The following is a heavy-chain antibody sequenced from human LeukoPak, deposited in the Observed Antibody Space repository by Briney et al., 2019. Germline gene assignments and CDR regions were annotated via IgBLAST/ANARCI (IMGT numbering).Heavy chain of an antibody. D-gene: IGHD1-1*01. Sequence: GGSLRLSCAASGFTFSSYSMNWVRQAPGKGLEWVSSISSSSSSYIYYADSVKGRFTISRDNAKNSLYLQMNSLRAEDTAVYYCARAFYKWPHDAFDIWGQGTMVTVSS. CDR1: GFTFSSYS. J-gene: IGHJ3*02. CDR3: ARAFYKWPHDAFDI. CDR2: ISSSSSSYI. V-gene: IGHV3-21*01.